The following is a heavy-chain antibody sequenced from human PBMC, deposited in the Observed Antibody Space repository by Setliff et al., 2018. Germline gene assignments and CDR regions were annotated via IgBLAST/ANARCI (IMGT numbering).Heavy chain of an antibody. D-gene: IGHD6-25*01. Sequence: PGGSLRLSCAASGFTFSSYSMNWVRQAPGKGLEWVASIKQDVSEKYYVDSLKERFTISRDNAKNSLSLQMNGLRAEDTSVYYCVPGRGSWGQGALVTVSS. J-gene: IGHJ5*02. CDR1: GFTFSSYS. CDR3: VPGRGS. V-gene: IGHV3-7*01. CDR2: IKQDVSEK.